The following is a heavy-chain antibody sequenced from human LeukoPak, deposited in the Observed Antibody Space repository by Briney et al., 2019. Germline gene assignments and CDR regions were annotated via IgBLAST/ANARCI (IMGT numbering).Heavy chain of an antibody. CDR2: IGSGGHT. D-gene: IGHD2-8*02. CDR3: ARDRYWPKEAFDL. J-gene: IGHJ3*01. V-gene: IGHV3-23*01. Sequence: PGGSLRLSCEASGFVFGGYGMSWVRQAPGMGLEWVSAIGSGGHTFYADSVKGRFTISRANAGNTLYLQMNSLTAEDTALYYCARDRYWPKEAFDLWGQGTLVTVSS. CDR1: GFVFGGYG.